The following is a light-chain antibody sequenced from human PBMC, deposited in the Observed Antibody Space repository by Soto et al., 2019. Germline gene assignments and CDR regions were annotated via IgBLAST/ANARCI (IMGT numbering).Light chain of an antibody. CDR2: DAS. CDR1: QSISSR. V-gene: IGKV1-5*01. J-gene: IGKJ4*01. Sequence: DIPMTQSPSTLSASVGDRVTITCRASQSISSRLAWYQQKPGKAPKLLIYDASSLESGVPSRFSGSGSGTEFTLTISSLQPDDFATYYCQQYNSYSPLTFGGGTKVEIK. CDR3: QQYNSYSPLT.